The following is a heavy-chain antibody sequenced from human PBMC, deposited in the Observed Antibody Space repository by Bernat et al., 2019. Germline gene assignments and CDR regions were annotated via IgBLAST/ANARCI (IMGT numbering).Heavy chain of an antibody. CDR2: IYYSGST. J-gene: IGHJ5*02. V-gene: IGHV4-59*01. CDR3: ARWVSSGYHLRFDP. CDR1: GGSISSYY. Sequence: QVQLQESGPGLVKPSETLSLTCTVSGGSISSYYWSWIRQPPGKGLEWIGYIYYSGSTNYNPSLKSRVTISVDTSKNQFSLKLSSVTAADTAVYYCARWVSSGYHLRFDPWGQGTLVTVSS. D-gene: IGHD3-22*01.